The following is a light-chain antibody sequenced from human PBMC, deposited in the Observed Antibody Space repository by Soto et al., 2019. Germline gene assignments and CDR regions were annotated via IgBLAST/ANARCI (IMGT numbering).Light chain of an antibody. CDR3: QQRTNWPRGT. CDR1: QSVRNF. CDR2: EAS. Sequence: EVVLTQYPATLTLSPGERATLSCRASQSVRNFLAWYQQKPGQAPRLLIYEASNRAAGIPARFSGSGSGTDFTLTISSLEPDDFGVYYCQQRTNWPRGTFGQGTNLEI. J-gene: IGKJ2*02. V-gene: IGKV3-11*01.